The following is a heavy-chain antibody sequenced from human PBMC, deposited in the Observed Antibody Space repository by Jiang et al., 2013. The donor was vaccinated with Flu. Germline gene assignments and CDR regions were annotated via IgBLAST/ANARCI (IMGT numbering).Heavy chain of an antibody. V-gene: IGHV1-46*01. CDR1: GYTFTSYY. Sequence: GAEVKKPGASVKVSCKASGYTFTSYYMHWVRQAPGQGLEWMGIINPSGGSTSYAQKFQGRVTMTRDTSTSTVYMELSSLRSEDTAVYYCARGGLGGSYIQYYFDYWGQGTLVTVSS. D-gene: IGHD1-26*01. CDR3: ARGGLGGSYIQYYFDY. CDR2: INPSGGST. J-gene: IGHJ4*02.